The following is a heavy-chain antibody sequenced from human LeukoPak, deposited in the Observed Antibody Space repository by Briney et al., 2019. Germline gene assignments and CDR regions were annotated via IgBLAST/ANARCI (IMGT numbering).Heavy chain of an antibody. V-gene: IGHV3-30*04. CDR2: ISYDGSNK. D-gene: IGHD3-22*01. Sequence: PGRSLRLSCAASGFTFSSYAMHWVRQAPGKGLEWVAVISYDGSNKYYADSVKGRFTISRDNSKNTLYLQMNSLRAEDTAVYYCARAPYYDSSGYPGGYWGQGTLVTVSS. CDR3: ARAPYYDSSGYPGGY. CDR1: GFTFSSYA. J-gene: IGHJ4*02.